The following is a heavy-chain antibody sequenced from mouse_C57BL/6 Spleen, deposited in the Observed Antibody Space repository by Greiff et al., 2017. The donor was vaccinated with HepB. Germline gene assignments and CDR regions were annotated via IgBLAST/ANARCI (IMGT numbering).Heavy chain of an antibody. J-gene: IGHJ3*01. CDR3: ARGSSSSFSFAY. D-gene: IGHD1-1*01. Sequence: QVQLQQPGAELVMPGASVKLSCKASGYTFTSYWIHWVKQRPGQGLEWIGEIDPSDSYTNYNQKFKGKSTLTVDKSSSTAYMQLSSLTSEDSAVYYCARGSSSSFSFAYWGQGTLVTVSA. CDR1: GYTFTSYW. V-gene: IGHV1-69*01. CDR2: IDPSDSYT.